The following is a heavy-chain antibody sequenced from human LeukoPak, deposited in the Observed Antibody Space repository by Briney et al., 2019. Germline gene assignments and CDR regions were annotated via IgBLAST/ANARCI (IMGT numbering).Heavy chain of an antibody. J-gene: IGHJ5*02. CDR1: GFIFSDYS. D-gene: IGHD3-16*02. V-gene: IGHV3-21*04. CDR3: AKSYGYIWGSYRFNWFDR. Sequence: PGGSLRLSCVASGFIFSDYSMDWVRQAPGKGLEWVSSISSSSAYIFYSDSVKGRFTISRDNAQSSLYLQMNSLRAEDTAVYYCAKSYGYIWGSYRFNWFDRWGQGTLVTVSS. CDR2: ISSSSAYI.